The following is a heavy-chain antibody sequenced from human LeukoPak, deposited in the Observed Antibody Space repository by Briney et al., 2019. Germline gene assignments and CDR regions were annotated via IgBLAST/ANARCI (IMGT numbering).Heavy chain of an antibody. CDR1: GDSVSSNSAA. Sequence: PSQTLSLTRAISGDSVSSNSAAWNWIRLSPSRGLEWLGRTYYRSKWYTDYAVSVKSRVTIDPDTSKNQFSLHLNSVTPEDTAVYYCARGITVAGSLMYYFDYWGQGTLVTVSS. V-gene: IGHV6-1*01. J-gene: IGHJ4*02. D-gene: IGHD6-19*01. CDR3: ARGITVAGSLMYYFDY. CDR2: TYYRSKWYT.